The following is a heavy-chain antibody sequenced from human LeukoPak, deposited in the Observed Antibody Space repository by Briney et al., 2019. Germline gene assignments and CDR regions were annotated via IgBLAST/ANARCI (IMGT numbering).Heavy chain of an antibody. Sequence: GGSLRLSCAASGFTFSSYGMHWVRQAPGKGLEWVAVISFDESTKYYADSVKGRFTISRDNSKNSLYLQMNSPRAEDTAVYYCARGYSYMLHFDYWGQGTLVTVSS. V-gene: IGHV3-30*03. CDR3: ARGYSYMLHFDY. D-gene: IGHD5-18*01. CDR2: ISFDESTK. CDR1: GFTFSSYG. J-gene: IGHJ4*02.